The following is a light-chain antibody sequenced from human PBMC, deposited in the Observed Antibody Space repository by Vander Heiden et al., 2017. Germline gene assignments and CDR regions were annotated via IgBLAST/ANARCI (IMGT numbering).Light chain of an antibody. CDR2: AAS. V-gene: IGKV1-8*01. Sequence: AIRMTQSPSSLSASTGDRVTITCRASQGISSYLAWYQQKPGKAPKLLIYAASTLQSGVPSRFSGSGYGTDFTLTISCRQSEDFAAYYCQQHDSYPPITFGGGTKVEIK. J-gene: IGKJ4*01. CDR3: QQHDSYPPIT. CDR1: QGISSY.